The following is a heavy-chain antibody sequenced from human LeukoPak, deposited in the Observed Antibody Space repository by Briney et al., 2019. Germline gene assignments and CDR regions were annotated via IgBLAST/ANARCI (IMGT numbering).Heavy chain of an antibody. Sequence: GASVKVSCKASGYTFTSYDINWVRQATGQGLEWMGWINPNSGGTNYAQKFQGRVTMTRDTSISTAYMELSRLRSDDTAVYYCARDRRYYDSSGYHYWGQGTLVTVSS. CDR1: GYTFTSYD. J-gene: IGHJ4*02. V-gene: IGHV1-2*02. CDR3: ARDRRYYDSSGYHY. CDR2: INPNSGGT. D-gene: IGHD3-22*01.